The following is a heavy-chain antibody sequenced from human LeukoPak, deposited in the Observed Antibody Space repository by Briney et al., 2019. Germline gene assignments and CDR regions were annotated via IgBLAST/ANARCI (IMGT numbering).Heavy chain of an antibody. CDR2: IYHSGST. D-gene: IGHD3-10*01. Sequence: KPSETLSLTCTVSGGSISSSSYYWGWIRQPPGKGLEWIGEIYHSGSTNYNPSLKSRVTISVDKSKNQFSLKLSSVTAADTAVYYCARGYYYAFDIWGQGTMVTVSS. CDR3: ARGYYYAFDI. J-gene: IGHJ3*02. CDR1: GGSISSSSYY. V-gene: IGHV4-39*07.